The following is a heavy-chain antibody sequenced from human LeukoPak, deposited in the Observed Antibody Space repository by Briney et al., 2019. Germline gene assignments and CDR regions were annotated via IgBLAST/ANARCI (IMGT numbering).Heavy chain of an antibody. CDR1: GFTFSSYA. CDR2: IYSGGST. J-gene: IGHJ3*02. Sequence: GGSLRLSCAASGFTFSSYAMSWVRQAPGKGLEWVSVIYSGGSTYYADSVKGRFTISRDNSKNTLYLQMNSLRAEDTAVYYCARDRGDWGAFDIWGQGTMVTVSS. D-gene: IGHD2-21*02. CDR3: ARDRGDWGAFDI. V-gene: IGHV3-53*01.